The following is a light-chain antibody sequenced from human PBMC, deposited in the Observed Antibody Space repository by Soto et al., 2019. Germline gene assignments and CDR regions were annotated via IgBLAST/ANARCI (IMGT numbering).Light chain of an antibody. CDR1: SSNIGTNT. CDR2: SNN. J-gene: IGLJ2*01. V-gene: IGLV1-44*01. Sequence: QSVLTQPPSASGTPGQRVTISCSGSSSNIGTNTVNWYQHFPRTAPKLLIFSNNQRPSGVPDRFSGSTSGTSASLAISGLQSEDEADYYCAAWDDSLEVVFGGGTKLTVL. CDR3: AAWDDSLEVV.